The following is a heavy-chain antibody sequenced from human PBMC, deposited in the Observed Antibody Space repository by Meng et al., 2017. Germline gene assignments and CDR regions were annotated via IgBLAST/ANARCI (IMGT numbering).Heavy chain of an antibody. CDR3: ASRSSAIAVAGSYNWFDP. J-gene: IGHJ5*02. Sequence: SVKVSCKASGGTFSSYAISWVRQAPGQGLEWMGGIIPIFGTANYAQKFQGRVTITADESTRTAYMELSSLRSEDTAVYYCASRSSAIAVAGSYNWFDPWGQGTLVTVSS. CDR2: IIPIFGTA. CDR1: GGTFSSYA. D-gene: IGHD6-19*01. V-gene: IGHV1-69*13.